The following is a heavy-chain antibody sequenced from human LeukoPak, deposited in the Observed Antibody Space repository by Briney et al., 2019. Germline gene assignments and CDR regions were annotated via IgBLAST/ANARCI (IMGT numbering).Heavy chain of an antibody. J-gene: IGHJ5*02. D-gene: IGHD6-19*01. CDR3: AREMLAAVAAQS. CDR1: GFTFSSYE. CDR2: ISSSGSTI. V-gene: IGHV3-48*03. Sequence: GGSLRLSCAASGFTFSSYEMNWVRQAPGKGLEWVSYISSSGSTIYYADSVKGRFTIFRDNAKNSPYLQMNSLRAEDTAVYYCAREMLAAVAAQSWGQGTLVTVSS.